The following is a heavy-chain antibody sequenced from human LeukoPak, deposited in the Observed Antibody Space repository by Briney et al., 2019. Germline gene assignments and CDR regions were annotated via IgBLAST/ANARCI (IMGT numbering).Heavy chain of an antibody. V-gene: IGHV4-31*03. CDR3: AREDGNSWRRSHQFDY. J-gene: IGHJ4*02. D-gene: IGHD6-13*01. CDR2: IYYSGST. Sequence: SETLSLTCTVSGGSISSGGYYWSWIRQHPGKGLEWIGYIYYSGSTYYNPSLKSRVTISVDTSKNQSSLKLSSVTAADTAVYYCAREDGNSWRRSHQFDYWGQGTLVTVSS. CDR1: GGSISSGGYY.